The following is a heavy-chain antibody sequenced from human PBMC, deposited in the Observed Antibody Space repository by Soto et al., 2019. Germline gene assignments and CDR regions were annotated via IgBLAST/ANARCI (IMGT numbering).Heavy chain of an antibody. J-gene: IGHJ4*02. V-gene: IGHV4-31*03. Sequence: TLSLTCTVSGGSISSGGYYWSWIRQHPGKGLEWIGYIYYSGSTYYNPSLKSRVTISVDTSKNQFSLKLSSVTAADTAVYYCARTWEPWALFDYCGQGPLLTVSS. CDR2: IYYSGST. CDR1: GGSISSGGYY. CDR3: ARTWEPWALFDY. D-gene: IGHD1-26*01.